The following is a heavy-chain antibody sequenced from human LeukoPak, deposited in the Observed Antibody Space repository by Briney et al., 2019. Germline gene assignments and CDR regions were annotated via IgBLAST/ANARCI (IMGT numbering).Heavy chain of an antibody. D-gene: IGHD3-10*01. J-gene: IGHJ4*02. CDR2: ISSSSSYI. CDR3: ARNYGSGSYYDY. V-gene: IGHV3-21*01. CDR1: GFTSSSYS. Sequence: PGGSQRLSCAASGFTSSSYSMNWVRQAPGPGLEWVSSISSSSSYIYYADSVKGRFTISRDNAKNSLYLQMNSLRAEDTAVYYCARNYGSGSYYDYWGQGTLVTVSS.